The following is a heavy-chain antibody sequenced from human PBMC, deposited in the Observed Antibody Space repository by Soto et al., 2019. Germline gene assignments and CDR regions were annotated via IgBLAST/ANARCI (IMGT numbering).Heavy chain of an antibody. CDR2: IKQDGSER. V-gene: IGHV3-7*01. CDR3: ARAMGSGSFYSRLFDF. J-gene: IGHJ4*02. D-gene: IGHD1-26*01. Sequence: GGSLRLSCAASEFMFSTYWMTWVRQAPGKGLEWVANIKQDGSERYYVDSVKGRFTISRDNAKNSLYLQMNSLRAEDTAVYYCARAMGSGSFYSRLFDFWGQGTLVTVSS. CDR1: EFMFSTYW.